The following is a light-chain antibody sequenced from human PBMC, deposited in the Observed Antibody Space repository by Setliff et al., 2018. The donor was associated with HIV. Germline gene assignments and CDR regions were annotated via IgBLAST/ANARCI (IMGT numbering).Light chain of an antibody. CDR2: GNS. J-gene: IGLJ1*01. CDR3: QSYDSSPSGYV. Sequence: QSVLTQPPSVSGAPGQRVTISCTGSSSNIGAGYDVHWYQHLPGTAPKLLIYGNSNRPSGVPDQFAGSKSGTSASLAITGLQAEDEADYYCQSYDSSPSGYVFGTGTKVTVL. V-gene: IGLV1-40*01. CDR1: SSNIGAGYD.